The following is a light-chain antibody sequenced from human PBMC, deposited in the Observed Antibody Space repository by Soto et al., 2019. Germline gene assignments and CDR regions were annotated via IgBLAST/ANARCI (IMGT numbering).Light chain of an antibody. CDR2: GAS. CDR3: QHYHSWPLT. J-gene: IGKJ4*01. CDR1: QSVSRN. Sequence: EIVMTQSPAALSVSPGEKTTLSCRASQSVSRNLAWYQQRPGQTPRLLIYGASTRATGIPDRFSARGSGTEFTLTISSLQSEDFAVYYCQHYHSWPLTFGGGTKVEIK. V-gene: IGKV3-15*01.